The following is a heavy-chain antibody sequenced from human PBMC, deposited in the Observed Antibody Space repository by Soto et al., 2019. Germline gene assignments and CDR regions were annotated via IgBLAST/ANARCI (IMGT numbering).Heavy chain of an antibody. D-gene: IGHD5-18*01. J-gene: IGHJ4*02. CDR3: AKPGVDTTMAPFDY. V-gene: IGHV3-21*01. CDR1: GFTFSSYN. Sequence: EVQLVESGGGLVKPGGSLRLSWAASGFTFSSYNMNWVRQAPGKGLEWVSSVSASSSYISYAGSVKGRFTISRDNAKNSLYLQMNSLRAEDTAVYYCAKPGVDTTMAPFDYWGQGTLVTVSS. CDR2: VSASSSYI.